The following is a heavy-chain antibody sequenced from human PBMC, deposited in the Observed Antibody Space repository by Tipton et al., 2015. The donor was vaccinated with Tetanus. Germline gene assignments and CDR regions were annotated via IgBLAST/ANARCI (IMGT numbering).Heavy chain of an antibody. CDR2: INHSGST. CDR3: ARGSGWYAGGY. V-gene: IGHV4-34*01. Sequence: TLSLTCAVYGGSFSGYYWSWIRQPPGKGLEWIGEINHSGSTNYNPSLKSRVTISVDTSKNQFSLKLSSVTAADTAVYYCARGSGWYAGGYWGQGTLVTVSS. CDR1: GGSFSGYY. D-gene: IGHD6-19*01. J-gene: IGHJ4*02.